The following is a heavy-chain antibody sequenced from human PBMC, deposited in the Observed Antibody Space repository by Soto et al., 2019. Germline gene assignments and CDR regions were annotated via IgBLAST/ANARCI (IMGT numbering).Heavy chain of an antibody. V-gene: IGHV1-18*04. CDR2: ISAYNGNT. J-gene: IGHJ3*02. D-gene: IGHD6-19*01. Sequence: GASVKVSCKASGYTFTSYSISWVRQAPGQGLEWMGWISAYNGNTNYAQKLQGRVTMTTDTSTSTAYMELRSLRSDDTAVYYCARAPYSSGLNDAFDIWGQGTMVTVSS. CDR1: GYTFTSYS. CDR3: ARAPYSSGLNDAFDI.